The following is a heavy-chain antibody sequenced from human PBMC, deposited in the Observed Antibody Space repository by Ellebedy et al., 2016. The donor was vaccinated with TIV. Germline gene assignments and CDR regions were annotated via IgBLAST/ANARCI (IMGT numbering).Heavy chain of an antibody. D-gene: IGHD2-8*01. CDR1: GFTYSTYA. Sequence: GESLKISCAASGFTYSTYALSWVRQAPGKGREWVSAFSGRGDSPYYADSVKGRFTISRNNAKNTLYLQMNSLRADDTAVYYCARDLYYGIDFWGQGTTVTVSS. V-gene: IGHV3-23*01. CDR2: FSGRGDSP. J-gene: IGHJ6*02. CDR3: ARDLYYGIDF.